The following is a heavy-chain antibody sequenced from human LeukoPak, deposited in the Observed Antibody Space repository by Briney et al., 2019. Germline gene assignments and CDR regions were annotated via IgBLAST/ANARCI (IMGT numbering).Heavy chain of an antibody. V-gene: IGHV3-30*03. CDR2: ISYDGSNK. CDR1: GFTFSSYG. CDR3: AYSNGMDV. J-gene: IGHJ6*02. D-gene: IGHD4-11*01. Sequence: PGGSLRLSCAASGFTFSSYGMHWVRQAPGKGLEWVAVISYDGSNKYYADSVKGRFTISRDNSKNTLYLQMNSLRAEDTAVYYCAYSNGMDVWGQGTTVTVSS.